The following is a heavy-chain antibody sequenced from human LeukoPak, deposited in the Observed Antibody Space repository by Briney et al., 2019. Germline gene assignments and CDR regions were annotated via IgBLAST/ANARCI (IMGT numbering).Heavy chain of an antibody. Sequence: TGGSLRLSCAASGFTFSSYAMHWVRQAPGKGLEWVAVISYDGSNKYYADSVKGRFTISRDNSKNTLYLQMNSLRAEDTAVYYCAREGFFWGQGTMVTVSS. V-gene: IGHV3-30*04. CDR3: AREGFF. J-gene: IGHJ3*01. CDR2: ISYDGSNK. CDR1: GFTFSSYA.